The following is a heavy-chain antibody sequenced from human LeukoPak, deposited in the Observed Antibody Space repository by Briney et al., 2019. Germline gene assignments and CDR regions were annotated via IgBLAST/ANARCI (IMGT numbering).Heavy chain of an antibody. CDR1: GYSFTSYW. Sequence: GESLKISCKGSGYSFTSYWISWVRQMPGKGLEWMWRIDPSDSYTNYSPSFQGHVTISADKSISTAYLQWSSLKASDTAMYYCARYASTAAPFDLWGRGTLVTVSS. CDR3: ARYASTAAPFDL. D-gene: IGHD2-15*01. V-gene: IGHV5-10-1*01. CDR2: IDPSDSYT. J-gene: IGHJ2*01.